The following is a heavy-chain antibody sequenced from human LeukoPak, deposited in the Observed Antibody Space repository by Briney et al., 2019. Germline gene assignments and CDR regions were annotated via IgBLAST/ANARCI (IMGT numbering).Heavy chain of an antibody. D-gene: IGHD5-18*01. CDR3: ARDRRNNYGYYFDY. J-gene: IGHJ4*01. CDR2: IKEDGSEK. Sequence: GGSLRLSCAASGFTFSSYWMSWVRQPPGKGLEWVAKIKEDGSEKYYVDSVKGRFTISRDNARNSLYLQMNTLRAEDTAVYYCARDRRNNYGYYFDYWGQGTLVTVSS. CDR1: GFTFSSYW. V-gene: IGHV3-7*04.